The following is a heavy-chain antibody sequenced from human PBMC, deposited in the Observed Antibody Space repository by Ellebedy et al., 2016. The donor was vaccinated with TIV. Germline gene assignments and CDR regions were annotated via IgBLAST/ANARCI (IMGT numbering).Heavy chain of an antibody. Sequence: GGSLRLXXTALGFTFGDYAMSWVRQAPGKGLEWVSFIRSKAYGGTTEYAASVKGRFTISRDDSKSIAYLQMNSLKAEDTAVYYCTRDLTTLAAAGTGIYYYTMDVWGQGTTVTVSS. CDR1: GFTFGDYA. D-gene: IGHD6-13*01. J-gene: IGHJ6*02. CDR2: IRSKAYGGTT. V-gene: IGHV3-49*04. CDR3: TRDLTTLAAAGTGIYYYTMDV.